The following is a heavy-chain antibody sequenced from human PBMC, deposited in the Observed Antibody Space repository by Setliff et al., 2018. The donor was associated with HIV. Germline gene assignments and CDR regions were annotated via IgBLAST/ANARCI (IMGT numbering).Heavy chain of an antibody. D-gene: IGHD1-7*01. Sequence: HPGGSLRLSCAASGVSFNNYAMSWVRQAPGKGLEWVSAISGSGGSTYYADSVKGRFTISRDNSKNTLYLQMNSLRAEDTAVYYCARGRNRNYVVYGMDVWGQGTTVTVSS. V-gene: IGHV3-23*01. CDR1: GVSFNNYA. CDR3: ARGRNRNYVVYGMDV. J-gene: IGHJ6*02. CDR2: ISGSGGST.